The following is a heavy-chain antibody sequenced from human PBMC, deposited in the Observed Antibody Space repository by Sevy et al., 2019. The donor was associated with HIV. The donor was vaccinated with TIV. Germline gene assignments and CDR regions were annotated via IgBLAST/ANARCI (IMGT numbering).Heavy chain of an antibody. CDR3: ARGYCTGGVCSYIGGDFDY. CDR2: ISDTSGYI. V-gene: IGHV3-21*06. CDR1: GVSLNTYS. Sequence: GGSLRLSCAASGVSLNTYSMNWVRQAPGKGLEWVSSISDTSGYIFYADSVKGRFTISRDNARNSLYLQMNSLRAEDTAVYYCARGYCTGGVCSYIGGDFDYWGQGTLVTVSS. D-gene: IGHD2-8*02. J-gene: IGHJ4*02.